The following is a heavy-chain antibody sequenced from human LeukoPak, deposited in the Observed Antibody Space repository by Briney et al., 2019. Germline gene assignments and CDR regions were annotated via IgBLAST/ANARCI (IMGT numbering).Heavy chain of an antibody. CDR1: GFTFSSYE. V-gene: IGHV3-21*01. D-gene: IGHD2-15*01. Sequence: GGSLRLSCAASGFTFSSYEMNWVSQAPGKGLEWVSLISSSSSYIYYADSVKGRFTISRDNAKNSLYLQMNSLRAEDTAVYYCARWGLYCSGGSCYHFDYWGQGTLVTVSS. J-gene: IGHJ4*02. CDR2: ISSSSSYI. CDR3: ARWGLYCSGGSCYHFDY.